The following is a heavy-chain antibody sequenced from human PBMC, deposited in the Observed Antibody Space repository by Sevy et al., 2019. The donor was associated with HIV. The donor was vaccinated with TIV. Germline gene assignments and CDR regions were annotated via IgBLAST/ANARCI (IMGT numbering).Heavy chain of an antibody. CDR2: INHSGST. Sequence: SETLSLTCAVYGGSFSGYYWSWIRQSPGKGLEWIGEINHSGSTNYNPSLKSRVIISVDTSKNQLSLKLSSVTAADTAGYYCARHCSTTSCSHAFDIWGQGTMVTVSS. D-gene: IGHD2-2*01. CDR1: GGSFSGYY. CDR3: ARHCSTTSCSHAFDI. J-gene: IGHJ3*02. V-gene: IGHV4-34*01.